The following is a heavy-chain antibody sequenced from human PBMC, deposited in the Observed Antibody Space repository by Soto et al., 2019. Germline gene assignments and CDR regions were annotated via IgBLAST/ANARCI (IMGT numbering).Heavy chain of an antibody. CDR3: AGLKIRGAAAGGGGGMDV. CDR2: IWYDGSNK. J-gene: IGHJ6*02. D-gene: IGHD6-13*01. CDR1: GFTFSSYG. V-gene: IGHV3-33*01. Sequence: QVQLVESGGGVVQPGRSLRLSYAASGFTFSSYGMHWVRQAPGKGLEWVAVIWYDGSNKYYADSVKGRFTISRDNSKNTLYLQMNSLRAEDTAVYYCAGLKIRGAAAGGGGGMDVWGQGTTVTVSS.